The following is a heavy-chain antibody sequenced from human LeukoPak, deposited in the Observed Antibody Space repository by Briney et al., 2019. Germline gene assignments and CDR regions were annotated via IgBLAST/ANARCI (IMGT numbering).Heavy chain of an antibody. CDR3: ARDELYGPLQGPQMGF. Sequence: PGGSLRLSCTASGFTFSSYWMNWVRLAPGKRLEWVANIKRDGGEKCYADSVKGRFTISRDNAKNSLYLQMNSLRVEDTAVYYCARDELYGPLQGPQMGFWGQGTLVTVSP. D-gene: IGHD2-15*01. CDR1: GFTFSSYW. V-gene: IGHV3-7*05. CDR2: IKRDGGEK. J-gene: IGHJ4*02.